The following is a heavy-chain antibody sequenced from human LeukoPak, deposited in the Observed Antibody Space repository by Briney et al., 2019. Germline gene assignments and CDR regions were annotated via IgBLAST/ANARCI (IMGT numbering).Heavy chain of an antibody. CDR3: ARGRYYYDSSGYYDTYYFDY. CDR2: TYYRSKWYN. CDR1: GDIVSSNSAA. D-gene: IGHD3-22*01. Sequence: SQTLSLTCAISGDIVSSNSAAWNWIRQSPSRGLEWLGRTYYRSKWYNDYAVSVKSRITINPDTSKNQFSLQLNSVTPEDTAVYYCARGRYYYDSSGYYDTYYFDYWGQGTLVTVSS. V-gene: IGHV6-1*01. J-gene: IGHJ4*02.